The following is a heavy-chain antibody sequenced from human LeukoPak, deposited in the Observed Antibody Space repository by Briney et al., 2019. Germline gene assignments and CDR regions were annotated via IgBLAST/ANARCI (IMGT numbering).Heavy chain of an antibody. CDR2: INPNSGGT. J-gene: IGHJ3*02. V-gene: IGHV1-2*02. CDR1: GFIFTTYY. D-gene: IGHD1-26*01. Sequence: GASVKVSCKASGFIFTTYYMHWVRQAPGQGLEWMGWINPNSGGTNYAQKFQGRVTMTRDTSISTAYMELSRLRSDDTAVYYCARARGGTYDAFDIWGQGTMVTVSS. CDR3: ARARGGTYDAFDI.